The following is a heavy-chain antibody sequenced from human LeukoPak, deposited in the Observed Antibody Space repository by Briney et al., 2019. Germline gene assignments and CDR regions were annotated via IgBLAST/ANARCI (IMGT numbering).Heavy chain of an antibody. J-gene: IGHJ5*02. D-gene: IGHD5-12*01. CDR3: ARDSDYEIVDP. CDR1: GFTFSSYW. CDR2: ISTDGSST. V-gene: IGHV3-74*01. Sequence: GGSLRLSCAASGFTFSSYWMHWVRQAPGKGLVWVSHISTDGSSTSYADSVKGRFTISRDNAKNTLYLQMNSLRAEDTAVYYCARDSDYEIVDPWGQGTLVTVSS.